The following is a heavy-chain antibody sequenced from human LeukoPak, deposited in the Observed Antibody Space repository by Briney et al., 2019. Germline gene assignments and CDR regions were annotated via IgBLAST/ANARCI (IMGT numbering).Heavy chain of an antibody. CDR3: AREMRPATTTLVAY. CDR1: GYIFTGYW. CDR2: INANSGNT. V-gene: IGHV1-2*02. D-gene: IGHD1-1*01. Sequence: ASVKVSCKASGYIFTGYWIHWVRQAPGQGLEWMGFINANSGNTNYAQKFQGGVTMTRDTSITTAYMELSSLTADDTAVYYCAREMRPATTTLVAYWGQGTQVTVSS. J-gene: IGHJ4*02.